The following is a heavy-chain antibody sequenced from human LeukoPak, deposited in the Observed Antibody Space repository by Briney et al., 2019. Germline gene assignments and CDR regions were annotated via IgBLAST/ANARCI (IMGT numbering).Heavy chain of an antibody. Sequence: GGSLRLSCSASGFTVSSDYMSWVRQAPGKGLAWLSVIYSGGTTYYADSVKGRFTISRDNAKNSLYLQMNSLRAEDTAVYYCARDRIIYGDYGDAFDIWGQGTMVTVSS. J-gene: IGHJ3*02. D-gene: IGHD4-17*01. CDR3: ARDRIIYGDYGDAFDI. CDR2: IYSGGTT. CDR1: GFTVSSDY. V-gene: IGHV3-66*01.